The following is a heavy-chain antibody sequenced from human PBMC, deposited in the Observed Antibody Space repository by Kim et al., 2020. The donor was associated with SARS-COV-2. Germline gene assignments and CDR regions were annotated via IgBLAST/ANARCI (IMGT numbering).Heavy chain of an antibody. CDR3: TTFAERVCSGGSCYSLEDEPPFWYYYYGMDV. V-gene: IGHV3-15*01. D-gene: IGHD2-15*01. CDR1: GFTFSNAW. J-gene: IGHJ6*02. CDR2: IKSKTDGGTT. Sequence: GGSLRLSCAASGFTFSNAWMSWVRQAPGKGLEWVGRIKSKTDGGTTDYAAPVKGRFTISRDDSKNTLYLQMNSLKTEDTAVYYCTTFAERVCSGGSCYSLEDEPPFWYYYYGMDVWGQGTTVTVSS.